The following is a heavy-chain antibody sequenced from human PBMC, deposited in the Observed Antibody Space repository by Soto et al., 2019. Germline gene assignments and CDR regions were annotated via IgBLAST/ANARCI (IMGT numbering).Heavy chain of an antibody. J-gene: IGHJ4*02. Sequence: QVQLVQSGAEVKKPGASVKVSCKVSGYTLTELSMHWVRQAPGKGLEWMGGFDPEDGETIYAQKFQGRVTMTEDKTTDTGYMEVSRLRSEDKAVDFRATPYYDSSGLSHWGQGTLVNVSS. CDR3: ATPYYDSSGLSH. CDR1: GYTLTELS. D-gene: IGHD3-22*01. CDR2: FDPEDGET. V-gene: IGHV1-24*01.